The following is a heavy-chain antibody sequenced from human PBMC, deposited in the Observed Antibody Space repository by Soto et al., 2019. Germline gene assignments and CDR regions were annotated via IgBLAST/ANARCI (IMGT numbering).Heavy chain of an antibody. CDR3: AKDHLSYTDSSLYYFDY. D-gene: IGHD2-15*01. CDR1: GFTFSSYG. CDR2: ISYDGSNK. J-gene: IGHJ4*02. Sequence: GGSLRLSCAASGFTFSSYGMHWVRQAPGKGLEWVAVISYDGSNKYYADSVKGRFTISRDNSKNTLYLQMNSLRAEDTAVYYCAKDHLSYTDSSLYYFDYWGQGTLVTVSS. V-gene: IGHV3-30*18.